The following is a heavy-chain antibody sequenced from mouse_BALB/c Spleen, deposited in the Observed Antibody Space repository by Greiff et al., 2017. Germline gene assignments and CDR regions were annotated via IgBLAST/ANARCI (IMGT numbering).Heavy chain of an antibody. J-gene: IGHJ2*01. Sequence: EVMLVESGGGLVKPGGSLKLSCAASGFTFSSYAMSWVRQTPEKRLEWVASISSGGSTYYPDSVKGRFTISRDNARNILYLQMSSLRSEDTAMYYCARDYGSRGGFDYWGQGTTLTVSS. CDR3: ARDYGSRGGFDY. V-gene: IGHV5-6-5*01. CDR2: ISSGGST. D-gene: IGHD1-1*01. CDR1: GFTFSSYA.